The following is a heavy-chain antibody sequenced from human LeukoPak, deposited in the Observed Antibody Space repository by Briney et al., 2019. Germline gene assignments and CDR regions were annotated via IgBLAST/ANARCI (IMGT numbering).Heavy chain of an antibody. CDR2: ISSSGSTI. V-gene: IGHV3-48*03. CDR3: ARRSGIAVAGAFDY. D-gene: IGHD6-19*01. CDR1: GFTFSTYE. J-gene: IGHJ4*02. Sequence: GGSLRLSCAASGFTFSTYEMNWVRQAPGKGLEWVSYISSSGSTIYYADSVRGRFTISRDNAKNSLYLQMNSLRAEDTAVYYCARRSGIAVAGAFDYWGQGTLVTVSS.